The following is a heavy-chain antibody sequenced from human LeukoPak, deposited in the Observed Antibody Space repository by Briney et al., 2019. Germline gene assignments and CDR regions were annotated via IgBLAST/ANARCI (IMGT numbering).Heavy chain of an antibody. Sequence: GGSLRLSCAASGFTFSSYSMNWVRQAPGKGLEWVSSISSSSSYIYYADSEKGRFTISRDNAKNSLYLQMNSLRAEDTAVYYCARYSGYDSLWFDPWGQGTLVTVSS. D-gene: IGHD5-12*01. CDR3: ARYSGYDSLWFDP. J-gene: IGHJ5*02. CDR1: GFTFSSYS. V-gene: IGHV3-21*01. CDR2: ISSSSSYI.